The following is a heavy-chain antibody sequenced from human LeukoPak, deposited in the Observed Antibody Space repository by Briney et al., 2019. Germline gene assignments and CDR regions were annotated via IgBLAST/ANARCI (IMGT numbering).Heavy chain of an antibody. CDR1: GFTFSTYG. D-gene: IGHD1-7*01. V-gene: IGHV3-23*01. Sequence: GGTLRLSCGASGFTFSTYGMSWVRQAPGKGLEWVSGISGSGGRTYYADSVKGRFTISRDNAKNSLYLQMNSLRAEDTAVYYCARDRSYGWNYYFDYWGQGTLVTVSS. CDR3: ARDRSYGWNYYFDY. CDR2: ISGSGGRT. J-gene: IGHJ4*02.